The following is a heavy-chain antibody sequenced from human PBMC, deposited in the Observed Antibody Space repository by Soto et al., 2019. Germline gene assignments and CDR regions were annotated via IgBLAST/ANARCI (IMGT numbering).Heavy chain of an antibody. CDR3: ARDLGYGDYGTDF. V-gene: IGHV1-18*04. D-gene: IGHD4-17*01. CDR2: INGDNGNT. CDR1: GYSFSNNG. Sequence: QVQLVQSGAEVKKPGASVKVSCQASGYSFSNNGISWVRQPPGQGFEWMGWINGDNGNTNYAQKCQGRVTMATDASTSTAYMELRGLRSDDTAVYYCARDLGYGDYGTDFWGQGTLVTVSS. J-gene: IGHJ4*02.